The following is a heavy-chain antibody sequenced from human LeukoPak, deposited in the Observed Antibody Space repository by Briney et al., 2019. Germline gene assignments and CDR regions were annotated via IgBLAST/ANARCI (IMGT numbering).Heavy chain of an antibody. D-gene: IGHD3-9*01. Sequence: NPGGSLRLSCAASGFTFSGYYMSWIRQAPGKGLEWVSYISSSGSTIYYADSVKGRFTISRDNAKNSLYLQMNSLRAEDTAVYYCARYQVYYDILTGYYNDQYYFDYWGQGTLVTVSS. J-gene: IGHJ4*02. CDR2: ISSSGSTI. V-gene: IGHV3-11*01. CDR1: GFTFSGYY. CDR3: ARYQVYYDILTGYYNDQYYFDY.